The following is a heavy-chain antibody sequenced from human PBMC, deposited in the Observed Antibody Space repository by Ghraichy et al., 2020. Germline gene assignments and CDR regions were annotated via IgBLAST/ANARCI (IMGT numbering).Heavy chain of an antibody. J-gene: IGHJ4*02. CDR1: GYNFTTYW. CDR3: ARHKLGGSTKSHFDY. D-gene: IGHD1-26*01. Sequence: GESLNISCQGSGYNFTTYWIAWVRQMPGKGLEWMGIIYPGDSDTRYSPSFQGQVTFSADKSISTAYLQWSSLKASDTAMYYCARHKLGGSTKSHFDYWGQGTLVTVSS. V-gene: IGHV5-51*01. CDR2: IYPGDSDT.